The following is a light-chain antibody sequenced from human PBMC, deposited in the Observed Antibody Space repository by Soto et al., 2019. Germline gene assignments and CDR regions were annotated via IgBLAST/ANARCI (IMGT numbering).Light chain of an antibody. CDR2: RNN. CDR3: AAWDDSLSAYVV. V-gene: IGLV1-47*01. J-gene: IGLJ2*01. CDR1: SSNIGSNY. Sequence: QSVLTQPPSASGTPGQRVTISCSGSSSNIGSNYVYWYQQFPGTAPKLLIYRNNQRPSGVPDRFSGSKSGTSASPAISGLRSEDEADYYCAAWDDSLSAYVVFGGGTKVTVL.